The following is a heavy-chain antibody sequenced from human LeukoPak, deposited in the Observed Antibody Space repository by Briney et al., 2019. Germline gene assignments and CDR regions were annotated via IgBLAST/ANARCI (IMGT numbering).Heavy chain of an antibody. V-gene: IGHV3-7*01. CDR2: INQDGSEK. J-gene: IGHJ5*02. Sequence: GGSLRLSCAASGFTFSSSWMSWVRQAPGKGLEWVANINQDGSEKYYVDSVKGRFTISRDSAKNSLYLQMNSLRAEDTAVYYCARDSPWFDPWGQGTLVTVSS. CDR1: GFTFSSSW. CDR3: ARDSPWFDP.